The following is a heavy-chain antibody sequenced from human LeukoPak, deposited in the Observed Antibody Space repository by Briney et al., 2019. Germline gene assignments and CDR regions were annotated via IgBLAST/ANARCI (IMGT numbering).Heavy chain of an antibody. CDR3: LIGPHWDPNFDF. V-gene: IGHV1-2*02. Sequence: ASVKASCKASGFTLTAYYLHWVRQAPGQRLEWRGWINPNRGGTYYAQNFQVRIIMTWDTSISPPPLDLGRVRSEDLALHHCLIGPHWDPNFDFGGQGNLVMVSS. J-gene: IGHJ4*02. CDR1: GFTLTAYY. CDR2: INPNRGGT. D-gene: IGHD7-27*01.